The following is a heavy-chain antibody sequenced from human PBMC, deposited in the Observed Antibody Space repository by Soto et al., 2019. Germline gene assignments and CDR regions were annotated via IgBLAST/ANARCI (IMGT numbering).Heavy chain of an antibody. CDR3: ARGQGYSYGYANFL. J-gene: IGHJ4*02. Sequence: SETLSLTCTVSGGSISSGDYYWSWIRQPPGKGLEWIGNIFYSGSTNYNPSLKSRVTISVDTSKNQFSLKLSSVTAADTAVYYCARGQGYSYGYANFLWGQGTLVTVSS. V-gene: IGHV4-30-4*01. D-gene: IGHD5-18*01. CDR1: GGSISSGDYY. CDR2: IFYSGST.